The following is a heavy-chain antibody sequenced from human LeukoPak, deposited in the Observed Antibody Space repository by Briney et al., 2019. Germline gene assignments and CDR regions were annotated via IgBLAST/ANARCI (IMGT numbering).Heavy chain of an antibody. CDR3: ARGERGDAFDI. D-gene: IGHD1-26*01. J-gene: IGHJ3*02. CDR2: IYYSGST. CDR1: GGSISRDY. Sequence: SETLSLTCTVSGGSISRDYWSWIRQPPGKGLEWIGYIYYSGSTNYNPSLKSRVTISVDTSKNQFSLKLSSVTAADTAVYYCARGERGDAFDIWGQGTMVTVSS. V-gene: IGHV4-59*01.